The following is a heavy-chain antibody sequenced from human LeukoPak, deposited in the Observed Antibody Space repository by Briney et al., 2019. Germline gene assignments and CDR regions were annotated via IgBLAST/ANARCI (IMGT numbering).Heavy chain of an antibody. V-gene: IGHV3-23*01. Sequence: GGSLRLSCAASGFTFSTYAMSWVRQAPGKGREGVSLIGGSDGRTRYADSVKGRFTISRDNSKNTLYLEMNSLRAEDTAVYYCAKDSSSYDWGYMDVWGKGTTVTISS. CDR3: AKDSSSYDWGYMDV. CDR1: GFTFSTYA. J-gene: IGHJ6*03. CDR2: IGGSDGRT. D-gene: IGHD3-22*01.